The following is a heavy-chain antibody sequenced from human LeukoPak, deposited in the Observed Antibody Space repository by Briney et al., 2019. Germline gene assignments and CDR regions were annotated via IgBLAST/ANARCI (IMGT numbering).Heavy chain of an antibody. Sequence: GGSLRLSCAASGFTFSSYAMSWVRQAPGKGLEWVSAISGSGGSTYYADSVKGRFTISRDNSKNTPYLQMNSLRAEDTAVYYCAKSLVVPAAKRGFDPWGQGTLVTVSS. D-gene: IGHD2-2*01. CDR1: GFTFSSYA. CDR3: AKSLVVPAAKRGFDP. V-gene: IGHV3-23*01. CDR2: ISGSGGST. J-gene: IGHJ5*02.